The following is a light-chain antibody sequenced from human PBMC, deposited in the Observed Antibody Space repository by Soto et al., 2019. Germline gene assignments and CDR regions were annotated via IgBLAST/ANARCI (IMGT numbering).Light chain of an antibody. CDR1: QSTLYSDGNTY. J-gene: IGKJ2*01. Sequence: DVVMTQSPISLPVTLGQPASISCRSSQSTLYSDGNTYLSWVHQRPSQSPRRLIYKVSHRDSGVXDXXSGSGSGTDFTLQINRVDAEDLRVYYCMQGTYWPYTFGQRTKLEIK. V-gene: IGKV2-30*01. CDR2: KVS. CDR3: MQGTYWPYT.